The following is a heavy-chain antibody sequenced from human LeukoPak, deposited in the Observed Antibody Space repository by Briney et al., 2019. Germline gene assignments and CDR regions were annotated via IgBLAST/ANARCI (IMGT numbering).Heavy chain of an antibody. D-gene: IGHD4-23*01. Sequence: GRSLRLSCAASGFTFSNYWMHWVRQAPGKGLVWVSRINSDGINTSYADSVKGRFTISRDNAKNTLYLQMNSLRAEDTAVYYCAKVRDYGGSRIYWGQGTLVTVSS. CDR3: AKVRDYGGSRIY. V-gene: IGHV3-74*01. CDR1: GFTFSNYW. J-gene: IGHJ4*02. CDR2: INSDGINT.